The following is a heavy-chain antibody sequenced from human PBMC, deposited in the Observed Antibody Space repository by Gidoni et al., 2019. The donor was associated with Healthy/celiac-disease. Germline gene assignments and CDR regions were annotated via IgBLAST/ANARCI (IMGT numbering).Heavy chain of an antibody. CDR1: GFTFSSYA. CDR3: ARALSVDTAMVTNY. Sequence: QVQLVESGGGVVQPGRSLRLPCAASGFTFSSYAMHWVRQAPGKGLEWVAVISYDGSNKYYADSVKGRFTISRDNSKNTLYLQMNSLRAEDTAVYYCARALSVDTAMVTNYWGQGTLVTVSS. CDR2: ISYDGSNK. V-gene: IGHV3-30-3*01. D-gene: IGHD5-18*01. J-gene: IGHJ4*02.